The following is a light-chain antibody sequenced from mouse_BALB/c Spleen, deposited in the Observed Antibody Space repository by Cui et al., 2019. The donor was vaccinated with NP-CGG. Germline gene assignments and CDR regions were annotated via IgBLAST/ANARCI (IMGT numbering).Light chain of an antibody. Sequence: QAVVTQESALTTSPGETVTLTCRSSTGSVTTSNYANWFQEKPDHLFTGLIGGTNNRAPGAPARFSGSLIGDKAALTITGAQTEDEAIYFCALWYSNHWVFGGGTKLTVL. J-gene: IGLJ1*01. V-gene: IGLV1*01. CDR1: TGSVTTSNY. CDR3: ALWYSNHWV. CDR2: GTN.